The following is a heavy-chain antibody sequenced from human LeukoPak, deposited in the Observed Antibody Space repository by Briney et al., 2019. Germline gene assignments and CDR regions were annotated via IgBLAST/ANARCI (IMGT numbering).Heavy chain of an antibody. V-gene: IGHV4-4*09. D-gene: IGHD6-13*01. CDR3: ARPQYSSSWYWFDP. Sequence: SETLSLTCTVSGGSISSYYWSWIRQPPGKGLEWIGYIYTSGSTNYNPSLKSRVTILVDTSKNQFSLKLSSVTAADTAVYYCARPQYSSSWYWFDPWGQGTLVTVSS. CDR2: IYTSGST. CDR1: GGSISSYY. J-gene: IGHJ5*02.